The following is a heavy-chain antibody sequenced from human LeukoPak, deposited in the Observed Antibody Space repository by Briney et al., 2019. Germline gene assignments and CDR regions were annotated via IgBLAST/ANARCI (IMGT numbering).Heavy chain of an antibody. CDR1: GGSFSGYY. Sequence: SETPSLTCAVYGGSFSGYYWSWIRQPPGKGLEWIGEINHSGSTNYNPSLKSRVTISVDTSKNQFSLKLSSVTAADTAVYYCARGSPTYYYGMDVWGQGTTVTVSS. J-gene: IGHJ6*02. CDR3: ARGSPTYYYGMDV. CDR2: INHSGST. V-gene: IGHV4-34*01.